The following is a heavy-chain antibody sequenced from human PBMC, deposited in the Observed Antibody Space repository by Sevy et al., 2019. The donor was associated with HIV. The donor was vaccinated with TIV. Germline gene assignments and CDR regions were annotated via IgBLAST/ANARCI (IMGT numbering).Heavy chain of an antibody. CDR2: ISYDGSNK. J-gene: IGHJ3*02. CDR3: AKWSMGGARWLQLGAFDI. V-gene: IGHV3-30*18. CDR1: GFTFSSYG. Sequence: GGSLRLSCVASGFTFSSYGMHWVRQAPGKGLEWVAVISYDGSNKYYGDSVKGRFTISRDNSKNTLYLQMNSLRAEDTAVYYCAKWSMGGARWLQLGAFDIWGQGTMVTVSS. D-gene: IGHD5-12*01.